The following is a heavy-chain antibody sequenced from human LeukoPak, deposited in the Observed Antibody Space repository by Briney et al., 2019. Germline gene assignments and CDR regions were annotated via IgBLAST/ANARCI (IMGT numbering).Heavy chain of an antibody. CDR3: ARESVGATSY. J-gene: IGHJ4*02. CDR2: ISSSSSYI. Sequence: GGSLRLSCAASGFTFSSYSMNWVRQAPGKGREWVSSISSSSSYIYYADSVKGRFTIPRDNAKNSLYLQMNSLRAEDTAVYYCARESVGATSYWGQGTLVTVYS. D-gene: IGHD1-26*01. CDR1: GFTFSSYS. V-gene: IGHV3-21*01.